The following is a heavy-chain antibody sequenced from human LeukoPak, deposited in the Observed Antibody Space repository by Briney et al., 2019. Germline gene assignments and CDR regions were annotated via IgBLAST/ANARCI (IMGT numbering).Heavy chain of an antibody. CDR1: GGSISSYY. CDR2: IYYSGTT. Sequence: PSETLSLTCTVSGGSISSYYWSWIRQPPGKGLEWIGYIYYSGTTDYNPSLKSRVTISVDTSKNQFSLKLSSVTAADTAVYYCARGVYIAAAQYGYWGQGTLVTVSS. D-gene: IGHD6-13*01. J-gene: IGHJ4*02. V-gene: IGHV4-59*01. CDR3: ARGVYIAAAQYGY.